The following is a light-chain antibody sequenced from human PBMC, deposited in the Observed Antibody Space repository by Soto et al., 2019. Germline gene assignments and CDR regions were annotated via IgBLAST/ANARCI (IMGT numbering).Light chain of an antibody. V-gene: IGKV3-20*01. CDR3: PLYGTSHT. CDR1: KSDSSTY. J-gene: IGKJ4*01. Sequence: EIVLTQSPGTLSLSPGARSTLSCRSSKSDSSTYLAWYQQKPGQTPRLLISGASSRATDLPDRFSGSGSGTDFTLTSTRLEHEDFAVYYCPLYGTSHTFGGGTKVEIE. CDR2: GAS.